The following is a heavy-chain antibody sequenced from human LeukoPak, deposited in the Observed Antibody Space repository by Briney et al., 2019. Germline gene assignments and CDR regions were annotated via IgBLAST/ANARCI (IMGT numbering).Heavy chain of an antibody. CDR1: GFTFGDYY. Sequence: PGGSLRLSCAASGFTFGDYYMSWIRQAPGKGLEWVSYISSSSNFRNYADSVKGRFTISRDNAKNSLYLQMNSLRAEDTAVYYCARDTNYYDSSGYYQTIDYWGQGTLVTVSS. J-gene: IGHJ4*02. D-gene: IGHD3-22*01. CDR2: ISSSSNFR. V-gene: IGHV3-11*06. CDR3: ARDTNYYDSSGYYQTIDY.